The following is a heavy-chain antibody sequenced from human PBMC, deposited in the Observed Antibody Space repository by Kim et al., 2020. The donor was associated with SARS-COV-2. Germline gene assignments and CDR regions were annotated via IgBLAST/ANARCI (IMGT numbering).Heavy chain of an antibody. CDR3: ARIPIYCGGDCYPF. CDR1: GGSISSSSYY. J-gene: IGHJ4*02. V-gene: IGHV4-39*01. Sequence: SETLSLTCTVSGGSISSSSYYWGWIRQPPGKGLEWIGSVYYSGSTYYNPSLKSRVTISVDTSKNQFSLKLSSVTAADTAVYYCARIPIYCGGDCYPFWGQGTLVTVSS. CDR2: VYYSGST. D-gene: IGHD2-21*02.